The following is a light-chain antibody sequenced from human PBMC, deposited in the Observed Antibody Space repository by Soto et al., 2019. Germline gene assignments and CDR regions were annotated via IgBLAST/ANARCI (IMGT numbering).Light chain of an antibody. V-gene: IGLV2-11*01. CDR3: CSYARRYSSV. CDR1: SSDVGTYNY. J-gene: IGLJ2*01. Sequence: QSALTQPRSVSGSPGQSVTISGTGTSSDVGTYNYVSWYQQHPGKAPKLMIYDVSQRPSGVPDRFSGSKSGNTASLTISGLQAEDESDYYSCSYARRYSSVFGGGTQLTVL. CDR2: DVS.